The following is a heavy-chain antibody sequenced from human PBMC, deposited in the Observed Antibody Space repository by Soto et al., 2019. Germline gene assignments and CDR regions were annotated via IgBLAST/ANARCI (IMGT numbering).Heavy chain of an antibody. D-gene: IGHD4-17*01. J-gene: IGHJ1*01. CDR2: IYYSGST. CDR1: GGSISSYY. V-gene: IGHV4-59*01. CDR3: ARSYGDYFKFFQH. Sequence: VQLQESGPGLVKPSETLSLTCTVSGGSISSYYWSWIRQPPGKGLEWIGYIYYSGSTNYNPSLRSRVTISVDTSKIQFSLQLTSVTAADTAVYYCARSYGDYFKFFQHWGQGTLVTVSS.